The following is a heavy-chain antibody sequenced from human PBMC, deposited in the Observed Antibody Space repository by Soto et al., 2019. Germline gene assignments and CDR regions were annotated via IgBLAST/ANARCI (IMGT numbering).Heavy chain of an antibody. Sequence: GSVKVSFKASGYPFSDFDINWLRQASGQGPEWMGWMNAKSGDTFFAQRFQGKFNMTWDTSLSTAYMEVGSLTSDDTAMYYCARGNPFNYAGFDVWGQGTTVTVSS. J-gene: IGHJ6*02. D-gene: IGHD3-16*01. CDR3: ARGNPFNYAGFDV. V-gene: IGHV1-8*01. CDR2: MNAKSGDT. CDR1: GYPFSDFD.